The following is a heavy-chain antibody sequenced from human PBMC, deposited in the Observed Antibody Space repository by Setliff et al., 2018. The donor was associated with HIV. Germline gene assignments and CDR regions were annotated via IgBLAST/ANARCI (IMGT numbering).Heavy chain of an antibody. CDR1: GFTFSSYG. CDR2: IRYDGRNK. J-gene: IGHJ5*02. V-gene: IGHV3-30*02. Sequence: GGSLRLSCAASGFTFSSYGMHWVRQGPGKGLEWVAFIRYDGRNKYYRDSVRGRFTISRDNSKNKLYLQMNSLRIEDTAIYYCVKGDNFWTGYSTYFEFDPWGQGTLVTVSS. CDR3: VKGDNFWTGYSTYFEFDP. D-gene: IGHD3-3*01.